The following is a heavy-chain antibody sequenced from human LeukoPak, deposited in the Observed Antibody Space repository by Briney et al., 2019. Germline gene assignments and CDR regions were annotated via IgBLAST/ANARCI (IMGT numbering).Heavy chain of an antibody. CDR1: GDSISSSNHY. J-gene: IGHJ6*02. D-gene: IGHD6-13*01. V-gene: IGHV4-39*07. CDR2: IYYSGST. Sequence: SETLSLTCTVSGDSISSSNHYWDWIRQPPGKGLEWIGSIYYSGSTYYNPSLKSRVTTSVDTSKNQFSLKLSSVTAADTAVYYCARDLVGAAATEGYGMDVWGQGTTVTVSS. CDR3: ARDLVGAAATEGYGMDV.